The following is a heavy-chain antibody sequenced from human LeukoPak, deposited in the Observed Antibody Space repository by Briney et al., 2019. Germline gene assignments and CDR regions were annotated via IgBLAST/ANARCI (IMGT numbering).Heavy chain of an antibody. Sequence: SETLSLTCTVSGGSITSYYWSWVRQPPGKGLEWIGYMHYSWGATYYPSLKIRAAMSIDASKNQFSLKLSSVTAADTAVYYCARDIRVVGATHYFDQWGQGTLVTVXS. CDR3: ARDIRVVGATHYFDQ. V-gene: IGHV4-59*01. CDR1: GGSITSYY. D-gene: IGHD1-26*01. CDR2: MHYSWGA. J-gene: IGHJ4*02.